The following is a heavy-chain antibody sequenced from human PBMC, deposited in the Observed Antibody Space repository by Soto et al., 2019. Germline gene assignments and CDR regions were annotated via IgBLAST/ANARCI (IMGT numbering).Heavy chain of an antibody. CDR1: GFSFDDFV. V-gene: IGHV3-9*01. J-gene: IGHJ4*02. Sequence: GGSLRLSCVASGFSFDDFVMNWVRQRPGKGLEWVSSVSWNSGAKLYADSVKGRFAISRDSAKKSVYLQMNSLRPDDTAFYYCAKGGATAVPALDYWGQGALVTVSS. D-gene: IGHD2-21*02. CDR3: AKGGATAVPALDY. CDR2: VSWNSGAK.